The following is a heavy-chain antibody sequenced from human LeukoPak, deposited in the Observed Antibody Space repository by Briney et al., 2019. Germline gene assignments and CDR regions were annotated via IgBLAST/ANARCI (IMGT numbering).Heavy chain of an antibody. CDR3: ARSSSWYRLGNWFDP. V-gene: IGHV4-39*07. Sequence: SEALSLACTVSGGSISSSSYYWVWIRQPPGKGLEWIGSIYYSGSTYYNPSPKSRVTISVDTSKNQFSLKLSSVTAADTAVYYCARSSSWYRLGNWFDPWGQGTLVTVSS. CDR2: IYYSGST. J-gene: IGHJ5*02. CDR1: GGSISSSSYY. D-gene: IGHD6-13*01.